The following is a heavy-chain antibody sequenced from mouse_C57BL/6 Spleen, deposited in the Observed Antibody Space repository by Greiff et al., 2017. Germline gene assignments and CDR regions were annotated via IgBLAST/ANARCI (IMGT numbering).Heavy chain of an antibody. CDR2: INPSTGGT. CDR1: GYSFTGYY. J-gene: IGHJ2*01. V-gene: IGHV1-42*01. Sequence: VQLQQSGPELVKPGASVKISCKASGYSFTGYYMNWVKQSPEKSLEWIGEINPSTGGTTYNQKFKAKATLTVDKSYSTAYMQRKSLTSEDSAVXYCARSRSYYGSRGDYWGQGTTLTVSS. CDR3: ARSRSYYGSRGDY. D-gene: IGHD1-1*01.